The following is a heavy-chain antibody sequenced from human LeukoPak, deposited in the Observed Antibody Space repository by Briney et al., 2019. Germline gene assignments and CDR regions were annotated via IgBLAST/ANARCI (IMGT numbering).Heavy chain of an antibody. J-gene: IGHJ4*02. CDR2: ISYDGSNK. V-gene: IGHV3-30-3*01. D-gene: IGHD5-12*01. Sequence: PGGSLRLSCAASGFTFSSYAMHWVRQAPGKGLEWVAVISYDGSNKYYADSVKGRFTISRDNSKNTLYPQMNSLRAEDTAVYYCAREGVRDGYNFAFDYWGQGTLVTVSS. CDR1: GFTFSSYA. CDR3: AREGVRDGYNFAFDY.